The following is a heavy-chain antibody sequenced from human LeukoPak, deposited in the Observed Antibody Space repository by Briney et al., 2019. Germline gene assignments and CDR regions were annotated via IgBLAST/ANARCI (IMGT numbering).Heavy chain of an antibody. CDR2: IYTSGST. CDR3: ARGHSYYDNSGYSGIDY. J-gene: IGHJ4*02. Sequence: SQTLSLTCTVSGGSISSGSYYWSWIRQPAGKGLEWIGRIYTSGSTNYNPSLKSRVTISVDTSKNQFSLKLSSVTAADTAVYYCARGHSYYDNSGYSGIDYWGQGTLITVSS. V-gene: IGHV4-61*02. CDR1: GGSISSGSYY. D-gene: IGHD3-22*01.